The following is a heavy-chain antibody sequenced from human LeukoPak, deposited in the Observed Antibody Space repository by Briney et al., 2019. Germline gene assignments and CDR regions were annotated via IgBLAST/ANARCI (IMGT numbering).Heavy chain of an antibody. J-gene: IGHJ5*02. CDR2: INHSGST. CDR1: GGSISSYY. Sequence: SETLSLTCTVSGGSISSYYWSWIRQPPGKGLEWIGEINHSGSTNYNPSLKSRVTISVDTSKNQFSLKLSSVTAADTAVYYCAREGSGSYYRVWFDPWGQGTLVTVSS. D-gene: IGHD1-26*01. CDR3: AREGSGSYYRVWFDP. V-gene: IGHV4-34*01.